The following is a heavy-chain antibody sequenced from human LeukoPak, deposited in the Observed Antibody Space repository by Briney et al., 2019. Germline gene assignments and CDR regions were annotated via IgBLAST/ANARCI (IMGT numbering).Heavy chain of an antibody. J-gene: IGHJ4*02. D-gene: IGHD7-27*01. CDR2: INPAGDKD. Sequence: GGSLGLSCAASGFTFSTYWMNWVRQPPGKGLEWVANINPAGDKDAHVDSVKGRFTISRDNAKNSLYLQMNNLRAEDTAMYYCAGWGRSSNYWGQGIVVTVSS. CDR3: AGWGRSSNY. CDR1: GFTFSTYW. V-gene: IGHV3-7*01.